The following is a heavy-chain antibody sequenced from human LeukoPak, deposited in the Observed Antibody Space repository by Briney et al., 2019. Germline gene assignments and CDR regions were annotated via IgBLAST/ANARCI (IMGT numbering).Heavy chain of an antibody. CDR1: GFTFSSYA. J-gene: IGHJ4*02. Sequence: GGSLRLSCVASGFTFSSYAMHWVRQAPGKGLEWVAVISYDGSNKYYADSVKGRFTISRDNSKNTLYLQMNSLRAEDTAVYYCARDSLSPDIVATMRYFDYWGQGTLVTVSS. CDR3: ARDSLSPDIVATMRYFDY. D-gene: IGHD5-12*01. V-gene: IGHV3-30*04. CDR2: ISYDGSNK.